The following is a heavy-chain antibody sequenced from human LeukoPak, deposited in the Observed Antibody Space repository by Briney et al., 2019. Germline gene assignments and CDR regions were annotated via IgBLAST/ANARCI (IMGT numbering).Heavy chain of an antibody. CDR2: INHSGST. CDR3: ARVPPPLAAAGIFDY. CDR1: GGSFSGYY. Sequence: KPSETLSLTCAVYGGSFSGYYWSWIRQPPGKGLEWIGEINHSGSTNYNPSLKSRVTISVDTSKNQFSLKLSSVTAADTAVYYCARVPPPLAAAGIFDYWGQGTLVTVSS. J-gene: IGHJ4*02. V-gene: IGHV4-34*01. D-gene: IGHD6-13*01.